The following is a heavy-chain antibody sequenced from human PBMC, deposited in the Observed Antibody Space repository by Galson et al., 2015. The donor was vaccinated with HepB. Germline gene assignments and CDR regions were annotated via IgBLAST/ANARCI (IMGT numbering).Heavy chain of an antibody. V-gene: IGHV3-7*03. CDR3: ARRISLVRGIITKPDYYYGMDV. CDR1: GFTFSSYW. CDR2: INQDGGST. J-gene: IGHJ6*02. Sequence: SLRLSCAASGFTFSSYWMNWVRQAPGKGLEWVAHINQDGGSTCYVDSVKGRFTISRDNAKDSVYLQLDSLRAEDTAVYYCARRISLVRGIITKPDYYYGMDVWGQGTTVTVAS. D-gene: IGHD3-3*01.